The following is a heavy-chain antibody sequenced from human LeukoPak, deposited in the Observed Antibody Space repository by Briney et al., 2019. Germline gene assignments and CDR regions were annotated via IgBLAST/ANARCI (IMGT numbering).Heavy chain of an antibody. V-gene: IGHV3-23*01. CDR3: ATSGRSRFGF. J-gene: IGHJ4*02. CDR2: ISGSGGST. D-gene: IGHD3-16*01. Sequence: GGSLRLSCAASGFTFSSYGMSWVRQAPGKGLEWVSAISGSGGSTYYANSVKGRFTISRDNSKNTLYLQMNSLRAEDTAVYYCATSGRSRFGFWGQGTLVTVSS. CDR1: GFTFSSYG.